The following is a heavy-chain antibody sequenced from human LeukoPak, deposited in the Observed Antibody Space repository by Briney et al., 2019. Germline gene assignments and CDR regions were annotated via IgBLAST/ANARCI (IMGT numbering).Heavy chain of an antibody. D-gene: IGHD4-23*01. Sequence: GGSLRLSCAASGFTFSDYYMSWIRQAPGKGLEWVSYISSSGSTIYYADSVKGRFTISRDNAKNSLYLQMNSLRAEDTAVYYCARDRGLGEVVNRLQYGMDVRGQGTTVTVSS. CDR2: ISSSGSTI. J-gene: IGHJ6*02. V-gene: IGHV3-11*01. CDR1: GFTFSDYY. CDR3: ARDRGLGEVVNRLQYGMDV.